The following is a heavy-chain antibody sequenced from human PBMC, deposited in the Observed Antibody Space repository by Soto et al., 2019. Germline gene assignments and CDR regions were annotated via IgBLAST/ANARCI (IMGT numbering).Heavy chain of an antibody. J-gene: IGHJ6*02. D-gene: IGHD6-6*01. V-gene: IGHV1-18*01. CDR2: ISAYNGNT. CDR3: ARDLAAPPRNYYYYGMDV. CDR1: GYTFTSYG. Sequence: ASVKVSCKASGYTFTSYGISWVRQAPGQGLEWMGWISAYNGNTNYAQKLQGRVTMTTDTSTSTAYMELRSLRSDDTAVYYCARDLAAPPRNYYYYGMDVWGHGTTVTVSS.